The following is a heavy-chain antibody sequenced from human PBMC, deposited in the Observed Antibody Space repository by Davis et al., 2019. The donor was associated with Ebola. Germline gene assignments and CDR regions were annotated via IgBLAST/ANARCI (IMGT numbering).Heavy chain of an antibody. D-gene: IGHD3-10*01. V-gene: IGHV5-51*01. J-gene: IGHJ6*02. Sequence: GESLTISCKGSGYSFTSYWIGWVRQMPGKGLEWMGIIYPGDSDTRYSPSFQGQVTISADKSISTAYLQWSSLKASDTAMYYCARLPSYGYRGGFGMDVWGQGTTVTVSS. CDR2: IYPGDSDT. CDR1: GYSFTSYW. CDR3: ARLPSYGYRGGFGMDV.